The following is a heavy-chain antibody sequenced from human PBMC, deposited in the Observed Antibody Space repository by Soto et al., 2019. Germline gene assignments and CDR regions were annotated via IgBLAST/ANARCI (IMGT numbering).Heavy chain of an antibody. J-gene: IGHJ5*02. V-gene: IGHV4-31*03. CDR1: GAALNSGNYY. D-gene: IGHD2-21*01. Sequence: SETLSLTCSVSGAALNSGNYYWSWIRQVPGKGLEWIGHIYVTGAVDYNPSLRDRIAISQDTSERQFSLNLRLVTAADTAVYYCARLRIATNNYKWFDPWGQGTLVTVSS. CDR2: IYVTGAV. CDR3: ARLRIATNNYKWFDP.